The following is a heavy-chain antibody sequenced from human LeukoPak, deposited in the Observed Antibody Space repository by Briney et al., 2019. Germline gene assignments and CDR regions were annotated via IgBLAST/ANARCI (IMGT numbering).Heavy chain of an antibody. CDR1: VGSFSGYY. Sequence: SETLSLTCAVYVGSFSGYYWSWIRQPPGKGREWMGEINHSGSTNYNPSLKSRVTISVDTSKNQFSLKLSSVTAADTAVYYCARAYSGSYRRTNWFDPWGQGTLVTVSS. J-gene: IGHJ5*02. V-gene: IGHV4-34*01. CDR2: INHSGST. D-gene: IGHD1-26*01. CDR3: ARAYSGSYRRTNWFDP.